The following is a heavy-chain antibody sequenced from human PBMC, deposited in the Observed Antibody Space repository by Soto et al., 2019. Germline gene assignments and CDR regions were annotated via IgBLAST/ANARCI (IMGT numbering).Heavy chain of an antibody. CDR3: ARANFYSTCWYSPRYYYYGMDV. V-gene: IGHV1-46*01. J-gene: IGHJ6*02. CDR1: GYTFTSYY. D-gene: IGHD2-2*02. CDR2: INPSGGST. Sequence: QVQLVQSGAEVKKPGASVKVSCKASGYTFTSYYMHWVRQAPGQGLEWMGIINPSGGSTSYAQKFQGRVTMTRDTSTGTVYMELSSLRSEDTAVYYCARANFYSTCWYSPRYYYYGMDVWGQGTTVTVSS.